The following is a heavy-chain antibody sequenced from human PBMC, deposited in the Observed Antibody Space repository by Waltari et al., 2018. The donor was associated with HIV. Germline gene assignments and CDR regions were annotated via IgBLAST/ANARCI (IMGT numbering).Heavy chain of an antibody. V-gene: IGHV4-61*02. J-gene: IGHJ6*02. D-gene: IGHD2-15*01. CDR1: GGSISSGSYY. CDR3: ARVFCSGGSCYGDGRYGMDV. CDR2: IYPSGST. Sequence: QVQLQESGPGLVKPLQTLSLTCTVSGGSISSGSYYWNWIRQPAGKGLEWIGRIYPSGSTNSNPSLKSRVTISVDTSKNQFSLKLSSVTAADTAVDYWARVFCSGGSCYGDGRYGMDVWGQGTTVTVSS.